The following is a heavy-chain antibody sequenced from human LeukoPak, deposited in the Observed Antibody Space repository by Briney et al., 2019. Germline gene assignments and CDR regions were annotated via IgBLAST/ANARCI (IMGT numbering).Heavy chain of an antibody. CDR1: GGSISSYY. CDR2: IYYSGST. Sequence: SETLSLTCTVSGGSISSYYWSWIRQPPGKGLEWIGYIYYSGSTNYNPSLKSRVTISVDTSKNQFSLKLSSVTAADTAVYYCAGTLRFLEWFSFDYWGQGTLVTVSS. V-gene: IGHV4-59*01. CDR3: AGTLRFLEWFSFDY. J-gene: IGHJ4*02. D-gene: IGHD3-3*01.